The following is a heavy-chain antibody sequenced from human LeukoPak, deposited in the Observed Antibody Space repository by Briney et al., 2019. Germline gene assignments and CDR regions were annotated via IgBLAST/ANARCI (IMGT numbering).Heavy chain of an antibody. V-gene: IGHV4-61*02. CDR1: GGFISSGSYY. Sequence: SQTLSLTCTVSGGFISSGSYYWSWIRRPAGKGLEWIGRIYTSGSTNYNPSLKSRVTISVDTSKNQFSLKLSSVTAADTAVYYCARARRVVVAASRMDVWGKGTTVTVSS. CDR3: ARARRVVVAASRMDV. CDR2: IYTSGST. D-gene: IGHD2-15*01. J-gene: IGHJ6*04.